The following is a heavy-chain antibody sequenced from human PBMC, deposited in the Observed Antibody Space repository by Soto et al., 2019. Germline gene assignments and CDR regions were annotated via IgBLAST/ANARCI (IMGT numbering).Heavy chain of an antibody. D-gene: IGHD3-16*01. Sequence: TLSLTCAVSGGSISSGGYSWSWIRQPPGKGLEWIGYIYHSGSTYYNPSLKSRVTISVDRSKNQFSLKLSSVTAADTAVYYCARDRHPLYDYVWGSPGYGMDVWGQGTTVTVSS. CDR1: GGSISSGGYS. V-gene: IGHV4-30-2*01. CDR2: IYHSGST. J-gene: IGHJ6*02. CDR3: ARDRHPLYDYVWGSPGYGMDV.